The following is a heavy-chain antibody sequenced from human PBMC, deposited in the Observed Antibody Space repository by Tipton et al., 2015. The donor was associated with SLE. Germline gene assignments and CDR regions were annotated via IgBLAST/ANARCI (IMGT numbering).Heavy chain of an antibody. J-gene: IGHJ4*02. CDR1: GFTFSDYY. Sequence: GSLRLSCAASGFTFSDYYMNWVRQAPGKGLEWVSAISRMSTDIFYADSVKGRFIVSRDNAKNSLYLQMNSLRVEDTAVYYCVPRGGQDYWGQGTLVTVSS. V-gene: IGHV3-21*03. D-gene: IGHD3-10*01. CDR2: ISRMSTDI. CDR3: VPRGGQDY.